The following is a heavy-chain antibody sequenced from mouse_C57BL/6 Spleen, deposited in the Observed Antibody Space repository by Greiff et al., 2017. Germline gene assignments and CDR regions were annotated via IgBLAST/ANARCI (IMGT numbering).Heavy chain of an antibody. CDR2: ISYDGSN. J-gene: IGHJ1*03. V-gene: IGHV3-6*01. Sequence: EVKLVESGPGLVKPSQSLSLTCSVTGYSITSGYYWNWIRQFPGNKLEWMGDISYDGSNNYNPALKNRISITRDTSKNQFFLKLNSVTTEDTATYYCARGDYYGSSYPHWYFDVWGTGTTVTVSS. D-gene: IGHD1-1*01. CDR1: GYSITSGYY. CDR3: ARGDYYGSSYPHWYFDV.